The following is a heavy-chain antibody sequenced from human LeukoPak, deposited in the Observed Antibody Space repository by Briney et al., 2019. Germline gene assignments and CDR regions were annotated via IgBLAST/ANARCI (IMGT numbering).Heavy chain of an antibody. Sequence: ASVKVSCKASGYTFTSYDINWVRQATGQGLEWMGWMNPNSGNTGYAQKFQGRVTMTTDTSTSTAYMELRSLRSDDTAVYYCARDENYYDSSGYYYFDYWGQGTLVTVSS. CDR1: GYTFTSYD. D-gene: IGHD3-22*01. V-gene: IGHV1-8*02. CDR3: ARDENYYDSSGYYYFDY. J-gene: IGHJ4*02. CDR2: MNPNSGNT.